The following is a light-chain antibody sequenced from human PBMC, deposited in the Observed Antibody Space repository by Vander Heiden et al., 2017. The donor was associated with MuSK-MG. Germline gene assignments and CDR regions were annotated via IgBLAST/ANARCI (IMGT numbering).Light chain of an antibody. CDR1: QGISNY. CDR2: AAS. V-gene: IGKV1-16*02. J-gene: IGKJ3*01. Sequence: DIQMTQSPSSLSASVGDRVTITCRASQGISNYLAWFQQKPVKAPKSLIYAASSFQSGVPSKFSGSGSGTDFTLTVSSLHPEDFATSYCQRYGSYPFTFGHGTKVDIK. CDR3: QRYGSYPFT.